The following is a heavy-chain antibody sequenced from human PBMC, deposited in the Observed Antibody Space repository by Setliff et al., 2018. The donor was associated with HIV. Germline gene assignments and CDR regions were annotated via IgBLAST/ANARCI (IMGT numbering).Heavy chain of an antibody. Sequence: SETLSLTCTVSGGSISSSSYYWGWIRQPPGKGLEWIGNIYYSGSTYYNPSFKSRVTISVDTSKNQFSLKLSSVTAADTAVYYCARLRIAVAGTLYWYFDLWGRGTLVTVSA. D-gene: IGHD6-19*01. CDR1: GGSISSSSYY. CDR3: ARLRIAVAGTLYWYFDL. V-gene: IGHV4-39*07. J-gene: IGHJ2*01. CDR2: IYYSGST.